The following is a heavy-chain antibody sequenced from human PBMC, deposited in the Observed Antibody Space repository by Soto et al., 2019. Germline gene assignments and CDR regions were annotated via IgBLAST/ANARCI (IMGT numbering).Heavy chain of an antibody. J-gene: IGHJ6*02. Sequence: QVQLVQFGAEVKKSGASVKLSCKASGYIFTSYSIHWVRQAPRQRLEWMGWINAGNANTKYSQKFQGRVTITRDTSASTAYMELSSLRSEDTAVYYCARDVVSTSSTYYGLDVWGQGTTVTVSS. D-gene: IGHD6-6*01. V-gene: IGHV1-3*01. CDR2: INAGNANT. CDR1: GYIFTSYS. CDR3: ARDVVSTSSTYYGLDV.